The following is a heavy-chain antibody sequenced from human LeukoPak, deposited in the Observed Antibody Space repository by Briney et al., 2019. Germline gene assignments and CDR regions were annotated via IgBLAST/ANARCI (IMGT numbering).Heavy chain of an antibody. CDR1: GFSLSTSGVG. D-gene: IGHD3-22*01. V-gene: IGHV2-5*02. J-gene: IGHJ5*02. Sequence: SGPTLVKPTQTLTLTCTFSGFSLSTSGVGVGWIRQPPGKALEWLALIYWDDDKRYSPSLKSRLTITKDTSKNQVVLTMTNMDPVDTATYYCARRTVDYYDSSGYYYADPWGQGTLVTVSS. CDR2: IYWDDDK. CDR3: ARRTVDYYDSSGYYYADP.